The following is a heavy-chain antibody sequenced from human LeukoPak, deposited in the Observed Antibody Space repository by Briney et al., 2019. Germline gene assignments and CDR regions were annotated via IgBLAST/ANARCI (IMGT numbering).Heavy chain of an antibody. CDR2: INSDGSST. V-gene: IGHV3-74*01. J-gene: IGHJ4*02. D-gene: IGHD6-13*01. Sequence: QSGGSLRLSCAASGFTFSSYWMHWVRHAPGKGLVWVSRINSDGSSTSYADSVKGRFTISRDNSKNTLYLQMNSLRAEDTAVYYCAKDVVNGRYSSSSSDYWGQGTLVTVSS. CDR1: GFTFSSYW. CDR3: AKDVVNGRYSSSSSDY.